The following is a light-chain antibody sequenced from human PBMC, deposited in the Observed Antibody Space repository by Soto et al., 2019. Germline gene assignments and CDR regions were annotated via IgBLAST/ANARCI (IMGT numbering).Light chain of an antibody. V-gene: IGLV2-14*01. Sequence: QSVLTQPASVSGSPGQSITISCTGTSSDVGAYNFVSWYQHHPGTAPKLMIYEVSNRPSGASNRFSGSKSGNTASLTISGLKTENESDYSCYTNRGTLAWVCGGGTKLPV. CDR1: SSDVGAYNF. CDR2: EVS. J-gene: IGLJ3*02. CDR3: YTNRGTLAWV.